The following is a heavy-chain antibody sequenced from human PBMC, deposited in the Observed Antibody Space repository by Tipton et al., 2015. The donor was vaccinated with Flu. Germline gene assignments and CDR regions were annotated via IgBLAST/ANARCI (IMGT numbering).Heavy chain of an antibody. CDR3: TRDNTMVRGVIGY. V-gene: IGHV3-49*04. J-gene: IGHJ4*02. CDR2: IRSKAYGGTT. Sequence: SLRLSCTASGFTFGGYAMSWVRQAPGKGLEWVGFIRSKAYGGTTEYAASVKGRFTISRDDSKSIAYLQMNSLKTEDTAVYYCTRDNTMVRGVIGYWGQGTLVTVSS. D-gene: IGHD3-10*01. CDR1: GFTFGGYA.